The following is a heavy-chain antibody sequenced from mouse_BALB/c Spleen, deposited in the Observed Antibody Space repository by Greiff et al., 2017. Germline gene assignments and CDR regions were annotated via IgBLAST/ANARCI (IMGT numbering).Heavy chain of an antibody. CDR1: GFTFSDYY. J-gene: IGHJ3*01. D-gene: IGHD2-14*01. Sequence: DVKLVESGGGLVKPGGSLKLSCAASGFTFSDYYMYWVRQTPEKRLEWVATISDGGSYTYYPDSVKWRFTISRDNAKNNLYLQMSSLKSEDTAMYYCARDGVRRAAYWGQGTLVTVSA. V-gene: IGHV5-4*02. CDR2: ISDGGSYT. CDR3: ARDGVRRAAY.